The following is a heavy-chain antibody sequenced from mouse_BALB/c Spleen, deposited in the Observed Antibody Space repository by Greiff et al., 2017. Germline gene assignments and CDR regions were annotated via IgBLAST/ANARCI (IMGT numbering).Heavy chain of an antibody. CDR2: IYPGNGDT. Sequence: QVQLQQPGAELVKPGASVKMSCKASGYTFTSYNMHWVKQTPGQGLEWIGAIYPGNGDTSYNQKFKGKATLTADKSSSTAYMQLSSLTSEDSAVYYCARPLYYYGSSSWFAYWGQGTLVTVSA. D-gene: IGHD1-1*01. CDR3: ARPLYYYGSSSWFAY. J-gene: IGHJ3*01. CDR1: GYTFTSYN. V-gene: IGHV1-12*01.